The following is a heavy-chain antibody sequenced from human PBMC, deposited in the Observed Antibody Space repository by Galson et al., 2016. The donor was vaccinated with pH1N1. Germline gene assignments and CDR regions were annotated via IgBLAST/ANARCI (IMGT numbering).Heavy chain of an antibody. Sequence: SVKVSCKASGGIFNKYAIRWVRQAPGQGLEWVGDIIAIFGVPNYAQKFQGRVTINADKSTNTAYMELSSLKSDDTAVYYCAASETYKPSSYDYWGLGTLVTVSS. CDR1: GGIFNKYA. D-gene: IGHD3-10*01. V-gene: IGHV1-69*10. J-gene: IGHJ4*02. CDR3: AASETYKPSSYDY. CDR2: IIAIFGVP.